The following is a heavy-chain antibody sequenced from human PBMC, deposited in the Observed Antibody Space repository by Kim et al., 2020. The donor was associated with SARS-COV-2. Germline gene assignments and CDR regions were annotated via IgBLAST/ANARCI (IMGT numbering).Heavy chain of an antibody. CDR2: ISPSGSP. CDR3: ARGGLCSSPDDF. J-gene: IGHJ4*02. V-gene: IGHV4-4*07. CDR1: GAFISGSY. Sequence: SETLSLTCTVSGAFISGSYWSWIRQPAGEGLEWIGRISPSGSPNYNPSLKSRVTMSADMSKNQFSLKVNSVTAADTAVYYFARGGLCSSPDDFWGECTLV. D-gene: IGHD6-19*01.